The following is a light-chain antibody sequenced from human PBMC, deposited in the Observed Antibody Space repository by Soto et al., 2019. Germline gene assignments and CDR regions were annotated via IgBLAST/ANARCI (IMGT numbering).Light chain of an antibody. Sequence: NVLTQSPGTLSFSPGGKATLSCRARQSVSSSYLAWYQQKPGQAPRLLIYGASSRATGIPDRFSGSGSGTDFTLTISRLEPEDFAVYYCQQYGSSPQTFGQGTKVDIK. CDR3: QQYGSSPQT. V-gene: IGKV3-20*01. CDR2: GAS. J-gene: IGKJ1*01. CDR1: QSVSSSY.